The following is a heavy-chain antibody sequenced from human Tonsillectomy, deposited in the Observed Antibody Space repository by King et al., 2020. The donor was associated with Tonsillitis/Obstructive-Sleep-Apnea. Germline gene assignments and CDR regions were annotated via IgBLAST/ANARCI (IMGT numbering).Heavy chain of an antibody. CDR3: VKEGWEATYFDY. V-gene: IGHV3-64D*06. D-gene: IGHD1-26*01. CDR2: VISNGFSA. J-gene: IGHJ4*02. CDR1: GFTFSRYD. Sequence: VQLVESGGGLFQPGGSLRLSCSASGFTFSRYDIHWVRQAPGKGLEHVSAVISNGFSAYYADSVKGRFTISRDNSKNTVYLQMSSLRAEDTAVYYCVKEGWEATYFDYWGQGTLVTVSS.